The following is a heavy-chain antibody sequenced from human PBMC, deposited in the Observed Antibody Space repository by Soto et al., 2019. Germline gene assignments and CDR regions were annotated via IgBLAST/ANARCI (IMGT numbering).Heavy chain of an antibody. Sequence: PGGSLRLSCAASGVTFSNYAMHWVRQAPGKGLEWVADISYDGSNKYYEDSVKDRFSISRDNSKNTLYLHMNSLRAEDTAVYYCVKDRKSLVDTGAMDVWGHVTTATVS. CDR3: VKDRKSLVDTGAMDV. J-gene: IGHJ6*02. D-gene: IGHD5-18*01. CDR2: ISYDGSNK. CDR1: GVTFSNYA. V-gene: IGHV3-30*18.